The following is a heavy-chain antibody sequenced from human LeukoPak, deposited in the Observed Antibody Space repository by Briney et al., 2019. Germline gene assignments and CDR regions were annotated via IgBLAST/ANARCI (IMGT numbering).Heavy chain of an antibody. J-gene: IGHJ5*02. D-gene: IGHD2-15*01. CDR1: GGSISSSSYY. Sequence: SETLSLTCTVSGGSISSSSYYWGWIRQPPGKGLEWIGSIYYSGSTYYNPSLKSRVTISVDTSKNQFSLKLSSVTAPDTAVYYCARHVVVVAATPRWFDPWGQGTLVTVSS. CDR3: ARHVVVVAATPRWFDP. V-gene: IGHV4-39*01. CDR2: IYYSGST.